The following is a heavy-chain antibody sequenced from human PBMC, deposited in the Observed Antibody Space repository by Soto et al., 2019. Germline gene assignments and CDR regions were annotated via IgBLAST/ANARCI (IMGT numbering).Heavy chain of an antibody. Sequence: GGSLRLSCAASGFTFSSYAMSWVRQAPGKGLEWVSAISGSGGSTYYADSVKGRFTISRDNSKNTLYLQMNSLRAEDTAVSYCAFRSPGDPWLYAFDIWGQGTMVTVSS. V-gene: IGHV3-23*01. CDR3: AFRSPGDPWLYAFDI. D-gene: IGHD7-27*01. J-gene: IGHJ3*02. CDR2: ISGSGGST. CDR1: GFTFSSYA.